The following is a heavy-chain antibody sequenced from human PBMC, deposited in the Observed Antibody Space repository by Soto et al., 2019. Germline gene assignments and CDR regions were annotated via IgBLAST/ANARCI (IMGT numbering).Heavy chain of an antibody. Sequence: QVQLVQSGAEEKKPGASVKVSCKASVYTCTSYAMHWVRQAPGQRLEWMGWINAGNGNTKYSQKFQGRVTITRDTSASTAYMELSSLRSEDTAVYSCARGTVVTHFDYWGQGTLVTVSS. CDR1: VYTCTSYA. CDR2: INAGNGNT. V-gene: IGHV1-3*05. CDR3: ARGTVVTHFDY. J-gene: IGHJ4*02. D-gene: IGHD2-15*01.